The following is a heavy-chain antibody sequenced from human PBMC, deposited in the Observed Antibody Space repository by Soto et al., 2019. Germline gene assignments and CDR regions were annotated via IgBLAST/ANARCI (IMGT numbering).Heavy chain of an antibody. CDR3: ARARYQLLHPYYYGMDV. V-gene: IGHV4-59*01. Sequence: SETLSLTCTVSGGSISSYYWSWIRQSPGKGPEWIGYIHYSGSTKSNPSLKSRVTISVETSRKQVSLKLSSLTAADSAVYFCARARYQLLHPYYYGMDVWGQGTTVTVSS. D-gene: IGHD2-2*01. CDR2: IHYSGST. CDR1: GGSISSYY. J-gene: IGHJ6*02.